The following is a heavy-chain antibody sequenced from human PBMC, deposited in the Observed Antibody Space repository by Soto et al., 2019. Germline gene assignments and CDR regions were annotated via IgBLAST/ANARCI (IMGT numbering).Heavy chain of an antibody. CDR2: VSGSGGST. D-gene: IGHD3-3*01. CDR1: GFTFTTYG. CDR3: AKDRDFWSGYLAPDAFDI. V-gene: IGHV3-23*01. J-gene: IGHJ3*02. Sequence: GGSLRLSCAASGFTFTTYGMNWVRQAPGKGLEWVSGVSGSGGSTYHADSVKGRFTISRDNSKNKLYLQMNSLRAEDTAVYYCAKDRDFWSGYLAPDAFDIWGQGTMVTVSS.